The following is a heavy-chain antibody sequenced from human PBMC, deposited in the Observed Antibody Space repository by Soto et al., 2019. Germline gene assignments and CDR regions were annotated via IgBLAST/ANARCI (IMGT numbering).Heavy chain of an antibody. V-gene: IGHV3-21*01. CDR1: GFTFSSYA. J-gene: IGHJ4*02. Sequence: GGSLRLSCAASGFTFSSYAMHWVHQAPGKGLEWVSSLSSSSRFIYYADSLKGRFTISRDNAKKSLYLQMNSLRVEDTAVYYCAREAEEGVSSYFDSWGQGTLVTVSS. CDR2: LSSSSRFI. CDR3: AREAEEGVSSYFDS. D-gene: IGHD2-8*01.